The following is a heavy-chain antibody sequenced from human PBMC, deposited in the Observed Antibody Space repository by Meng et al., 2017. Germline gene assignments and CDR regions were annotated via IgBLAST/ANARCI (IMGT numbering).Heavy chain of an antibody. V-gene: IGHV1-69*06. Sequence: VQLVMSGEEVKKPGSSVKVSCKASGGTFSSYAISWVRQAPGQWLEWMGGIIPIFGTANYAQKFQGRVTITADKSTSTAYMELSSLRSEDTAVYYCARDKRPSSSWYGNWFDPWGQGTLVTVSS. J-gene: IGHJ5*02. D-gene: IGHD6-13*01. CDR3: ARDKRPSSSWYGNWFDP. CDR1: GGTFSSYA. CDR2: IIPIFGTA.